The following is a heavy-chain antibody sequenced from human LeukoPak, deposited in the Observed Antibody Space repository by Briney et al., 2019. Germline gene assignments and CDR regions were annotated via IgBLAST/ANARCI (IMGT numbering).Heavy chain of an antibody. CDR1: GFTFSSYA. J-gene: IGHJ6*02. CDR2: IKEDGSEK. CDR3: ARGVAGYYYGMDV. D-gene: IGHD6-19*01. V-gene: IGHV3-7*01. Sequence: GGSLRLSCAASGFTFSSYAMSWVRQAPGKGLEWVANIKEDGSEKYYVDSVKGRFTISRDNARNSLYLQMNSLRAEDTAVYYCARGVAGYYYGMDVWGQGTTVTVSS.